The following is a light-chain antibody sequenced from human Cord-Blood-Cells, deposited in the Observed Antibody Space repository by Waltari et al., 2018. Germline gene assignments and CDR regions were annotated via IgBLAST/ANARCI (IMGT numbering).Light chain of an antibody. J-gene: IGLJ1*01. CDR1: SSDVGSYNL. Sequence: QSALTQPASVSGSPGQSITISCTGTSSDVGSYNLVYWYQQHPGKAPKPMIYGGRKRPSWFSNRFSGSKSCNPASLTISGLQAEDDADYYCCSYAGSSTFVFGTGTKVTVL. CDR3: CSYAGSSTFV. CDR2: GGR. V-gene: IGLV2-23*03.